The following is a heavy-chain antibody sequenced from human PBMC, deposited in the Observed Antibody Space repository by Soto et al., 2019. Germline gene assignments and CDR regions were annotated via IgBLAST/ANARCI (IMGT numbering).Heavy chain of an antibody. J-gene: IGHJ6*02. CDR2: IVDRGDST. V-gene: IGHV3-23*01. CDR1: GFTFSSHA. CDR3: AKGKGAKTYYRMDV. Sequence: EVQLLESGGGVVQPGGSLRLSCAASGFTFSSHAMNWVRQAPGKGLEWVSAIVDRGDSTYYADSVKGRFSISRDNSKNTLYLQMNNLRAEDTAVYYCAKGKGAKTYYRMDVWGQGTTVTVSS. D-gene: IGHD3-10*01.